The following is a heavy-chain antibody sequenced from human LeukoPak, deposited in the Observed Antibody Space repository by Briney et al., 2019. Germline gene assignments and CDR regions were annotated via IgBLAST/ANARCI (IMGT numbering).Heavy chain of an antibody. J-gene: IGHJ4*02. CDR1: GGSISSYY. CDR2: IYYSGST. D-gene: IGHD3-10*01. Sequence: SETLSLTCTVSGGSISSYYWSWIRQPPGKGLEWIGYIYYSGSTNYNPSLKSRVTISVDTSKNQFSLKLSSVTAADTAVYYCAREGFGELFPFDYWGQGTLVTVSS. V-gene: IGHV4-59*01. CDR3: AREGFGELFPFDY.